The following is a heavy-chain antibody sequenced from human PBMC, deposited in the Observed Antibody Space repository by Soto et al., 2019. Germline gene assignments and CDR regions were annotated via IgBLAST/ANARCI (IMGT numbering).Heavy chain of an antibody. CDR1: GYTFTGYY. Sequence: GASVKVSCKASGYTFTGYYMHWVRQAPGQGLGWMGWINPNSGGTNYAQKFQGRVTMTRDTSISTAYMELSRLRSDDTAVYYCARDYYDSSGYYYYYYGVDVWGQGTTVTVSS. J-gene: IGHJ6*02. CDR2: INPNSGGT. V-gene: IGHV1-2*02. CDR3: ARDYYDSSGYYYYYYGVDV. D-gene: IGHD3-22*01.